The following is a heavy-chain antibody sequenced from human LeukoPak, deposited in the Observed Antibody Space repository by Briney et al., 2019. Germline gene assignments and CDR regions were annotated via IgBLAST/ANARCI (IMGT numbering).Heavy chain of an antibody. V-gene: IGHV3-7*01. D-gene: IGHD1-1*01. CDR2: IKQDGSEK. J-gene: IGHJ4*02. CDR1: EFTFSRYW. CDR3: ASNPSGPQNWNYFDY. Sequence: PRGALRLSCAASEFTFSRYWMSWVRQAPGKGLEWVANIKQDGSEKYYVDSVKGRFTISRDNAKNSLYLQMNSLRAEDTAVYYCASNPSGPQNWNYFDYWGQGTLVTVSS.